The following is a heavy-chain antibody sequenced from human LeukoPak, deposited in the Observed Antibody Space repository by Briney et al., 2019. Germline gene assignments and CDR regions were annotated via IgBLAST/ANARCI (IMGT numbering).Heavy chain of an antibody. J-gene: IGHJ6*03. V-gene: IGHV4-39*07. CDR2: VFYGQSIYT. Sequence: PSETLSLTCTVSGGSITNHNYYWGWIRQPPGRGLEWIGSVFYGQSIYTYYNPSLKSPVTISLGTSKSQFSLKLSSVTAADTAVYYCARAYYFYYYMDVWGKGTTVTVSS. CDR3: ARAYYFYYYMDV. CDR1: GGSITNHNYY.